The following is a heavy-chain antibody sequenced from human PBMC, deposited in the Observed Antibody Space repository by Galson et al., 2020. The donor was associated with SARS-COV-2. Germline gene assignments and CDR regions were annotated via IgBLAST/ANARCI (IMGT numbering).Heavy chain of an antibody. CDR1: EYNFASYW. J-gene: IGHJ3*01. CDR2: VYPGNSDT. Sequence: GESLKISCKGSEYNFASYWIGWVRQMPGKGLECMGIVYPGNSDTRYSPSFQGQVTISADKSISSAYLQWNSLKASDTAMYYCARRKYSWRYIDAFDFWCPWTMLTVSS. D-gene: IGHD1-26*01. CDR3: ARRKYSWRYIDAFDF. V-gene: IGHV5-51*01.